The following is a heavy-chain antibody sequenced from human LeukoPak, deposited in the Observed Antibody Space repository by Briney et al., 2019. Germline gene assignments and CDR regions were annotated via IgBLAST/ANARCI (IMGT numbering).Heavy chain of an antibody. J-gene: IGHJ4*02. CDR2: IIPILGIA. CDR1: GGTFSSYA. V-gene: IGHV1-69*04. Sequence: GSSVKVSCKASGGTFSSYAISWVRQAPGQGLEWMGRIIPILGIANYAQKFQGRVTMTTDTSTSTAYMELRSLRSDDTAVYYCARDRLPTYSSGWSSWGYWGQGTLVTVSS. D-gene: IGHD6-19*01. CDR3: ARDRLPTYSSGWSSWGY.